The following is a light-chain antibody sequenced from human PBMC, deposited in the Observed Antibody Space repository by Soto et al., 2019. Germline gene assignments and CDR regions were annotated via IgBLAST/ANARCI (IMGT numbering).Light chain of an antibody. V-gene: IGLV2-14*01. CDR2: DVS. CDR3: SSYTSSSTSVV. CDR1: SSDVGTYNY. J-gene: IGLJ2*01. Sequence: QSALTQPASVSGSPGQSITISCTGTSSDVGTYNYVSWYQQHPGKAPKLMIYDVSNRPSGVSDRFSGSKSGNTASLTISGLQAEDEAASYCSSYTSSSTSVVFGGGTKLTVL.